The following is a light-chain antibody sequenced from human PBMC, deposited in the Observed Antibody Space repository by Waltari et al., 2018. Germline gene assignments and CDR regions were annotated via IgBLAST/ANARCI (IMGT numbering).Light chain of an antibody. CDR3: AAWDDSLNVI. V-gene: IGLV1-44*01. CDR2: SNN. Sequence: QSVLTQPPSASGTPGQRVTIPCSGSSSHIGSNTVTWYQQLPGTAPKLLSYSNNQRPSGVPDRFSGSKSGTSASLAISGLQSEDEADYYCAAWDDSLNVIFGGGTKLTVL. J-gene: IGLJ2*01. CDR1: SSHIGSNT.